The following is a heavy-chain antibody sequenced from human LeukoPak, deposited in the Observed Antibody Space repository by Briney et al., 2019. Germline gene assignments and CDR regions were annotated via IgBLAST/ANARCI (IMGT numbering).Heavy chain of an antibody. CDR3: ARVKGNSSVNGFDI. CDR2: IYYSGST. V-gene: IGHV4-59*01. CDR1: GGSISSYY. Sequence: PSETLSLTCTVSGGSISSYYWSWIRQPPGKGLEWIGYIYYSGSTNYNPSLKSRVTISVDTSKNQFSLKLSSVTAADTAVYYCARVKGNSSVNGFDIWGQGTMVTVSS. D-gene: IGHD2-2*01. J-gene: IGHJ3*02.